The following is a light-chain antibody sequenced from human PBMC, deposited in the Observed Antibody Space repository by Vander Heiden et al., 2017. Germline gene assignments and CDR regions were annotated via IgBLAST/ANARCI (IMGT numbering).Light chain of an antibody. CDR3: QQLNSYPYT. V-gene: IGKV1-9*01. CDR1: QGISSY. CDR2: AAS. J-gene: IGKJ2*01. Sequence: DIQLTQSPSFLSASVGDRVTITCRASQGISSYLAWYQQKPGKAPMLLIYAASTLQSGVPSRFSGSGSGTEFTLTISSLQPEDFATYYCQQLNSYPYTFGQGTKLEIK.